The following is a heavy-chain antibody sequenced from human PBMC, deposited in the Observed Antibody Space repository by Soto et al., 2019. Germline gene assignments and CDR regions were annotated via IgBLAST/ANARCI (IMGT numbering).Heavy chain of an antibody. D-gene: IGHD6-13*01. V-gene: IGHV4-59*01. CDR2: VYYSGNT. J-gene: IGHJ6*03. Sequence: QGQLQESGPGLVKPSETLSLTCTVSGGSISPYYWSWIRQPPGKGLEWIVYVYYSGNTNYTPSLESRVTISVDTSRNRFSLNLTSATAADTAVYYCARKGAAASYAHYYMDVWGRGTAVTVSS. CDR3: ARKGAAASYAHYYMDV. CDR1: GGSISPYY.